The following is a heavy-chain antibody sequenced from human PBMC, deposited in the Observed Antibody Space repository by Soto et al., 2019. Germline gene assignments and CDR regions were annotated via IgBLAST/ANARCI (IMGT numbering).Heavy chain of an antibody. Sequence: SETLSLTCTVSGGSISSYYWSWIRQPPGKGLEWIGYIYYSGSTNYNPSLKSRVTISVDTSKNQFSLKLSSVAAADTAVYYCARYGDYAVDYWGQGTLVTVSS. CDR1: GGSISSYY. D-gene: IGHD4-17*01. V-gene: IGHV4-59*01. CDR2: IYYSGST. J-gene: IGHJ4*02. CDR3: ARYGDYAVDY.